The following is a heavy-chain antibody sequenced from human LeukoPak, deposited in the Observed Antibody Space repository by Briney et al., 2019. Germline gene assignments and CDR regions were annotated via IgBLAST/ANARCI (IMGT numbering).Heavy chain of an antibody. J-gene: IGHJ4*02. CDR2: TNSGGTST. Sequence: GGSLRLSCATSGFPFSDFSMSWVRQAPGKGLEWISTTNSGGTSTYYAESMKGRFTTSRDNSKNTLYLQMSSLRVEDTAVYYCAKQSYARSLGEGGPGTLVSVSS. CDR1: GFPFSDFS. CDR3: AKQSYARSLGE. V-gene: IGHV3-23*01. D-gene: IGHD2-8*01.